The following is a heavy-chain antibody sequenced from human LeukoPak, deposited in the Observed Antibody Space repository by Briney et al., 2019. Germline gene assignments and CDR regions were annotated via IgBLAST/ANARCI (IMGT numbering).Heavy chain of an antibody. Sequence: GGSLRLSCAASGFTFSSYAMSWVRQAPGKGLEXXXXXXGSGGSTYYADSVKGRFTISRDNSKNTLYLQMNSLRAEDTAVYYCAKGEYSSSSGYYYYMDVWGKGTTVTVSS. J-gene: IGHJ6*03. CDR2: XXGSGGST. CDR3: AKGEYSSSSGYYYYMDV. V-gene: IGHV3-23*01. D-gene: IGHD6-6*01. CDR1: GFTFSSYA.